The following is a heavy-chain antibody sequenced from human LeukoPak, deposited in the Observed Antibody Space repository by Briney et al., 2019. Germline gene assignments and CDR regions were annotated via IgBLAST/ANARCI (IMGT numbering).Heavy chain of an antibody. V-gene: IGHV3-9*03. D-gene: IGHD3-22*01. CDR2: ISWNSGSI. CDR1: GFTFDDYA. CDR3: AKVRYDSSGRLLTDAFHI. J-gene: IGHJ3*02. Sequence: PGGSLRLSCAASGFTFDDYAMHWVRQAPGKGLEWVSGISWNSGSIGYADSVKGRFTISRDNAKNSLYLQMNSLRAEDMALYYCAKVRYDSSGRLLTDAFHIWGQGTVVTVSS.